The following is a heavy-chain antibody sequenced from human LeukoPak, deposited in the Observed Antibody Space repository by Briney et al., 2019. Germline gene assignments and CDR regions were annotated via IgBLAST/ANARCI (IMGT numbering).Heavy chain of an antibody. V-gene: IGHV4-31*03. CDR2: IYYSGST. CDR1: GGSISSGGYY. D-gene: IGHD1-1*01. CDR3: ARATIHPGSPFDY. J-gene: IGHJ4*02. Sequence: PSETLSLTCTVSGGSISSGGYYWSWIRQHPGKGLEWIGYIYYSGSTYYNPSLKSRVTISVDTSKNQFSLKLSSVTAADTAVYYCARATIHPGSPFDYWGQGTLVTVSS.